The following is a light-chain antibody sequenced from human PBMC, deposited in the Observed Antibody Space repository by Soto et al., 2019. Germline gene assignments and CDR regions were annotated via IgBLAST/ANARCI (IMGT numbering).Light chain of an antibody. J-gene: IGKJ2*01. CDR3: PQYDKAPQT. V-gene: IGKV3-20*01. CDR1: QSVRSTY. CDR2: AAS. Sequence: ESGLPKSQETLSLSPGESATLSCRASQSVRSTYLAWYQQKPGQAPRLLVYAASTRATGIPDRFSGSGSGTDYSLTITRLEPEDSAVYYCPQYDKAPQTLGQGSKVDIK.